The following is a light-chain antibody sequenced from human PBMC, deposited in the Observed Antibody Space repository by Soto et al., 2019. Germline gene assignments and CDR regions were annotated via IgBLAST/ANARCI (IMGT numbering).Light chain of an antibody. CDR3: SLYTTASTYV. V-gene: IGLV2-14*02. CDR1: STDIDVYDL. CDR2: GVN. Sequence: QSALTQPASVSGSPGQSITISCTGSSTDIDVYDLVSWYRQHPGKAPRLVIYGVNKRPSGVSDRFSASKSGNTASLTISGLQAEDEAEYYCSLYTTASTYVFGTGTKLTVL. J-gene: IGLJ1*01.